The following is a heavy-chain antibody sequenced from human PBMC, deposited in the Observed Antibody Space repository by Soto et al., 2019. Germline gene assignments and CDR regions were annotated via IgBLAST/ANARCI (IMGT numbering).Heavy chain of an antibody. Sequence: GGSLSLSCAASGFTFSSYWMSWVRPAPGKGLEWVANIKQDGSEKYYVDSVKGRFTISRDNAKNSLYLQMNSLRAEDTAVYYCARPLIPPTREEGYWGQGTPVTVSS. CDR2: IKQDGSEK. CDR1: GFTFSSYW. J-gene: IGHJ4*02. CDR3: ARPLIPPTREEGY. V-gene: IGHV3-7*03. D-gene: IGHD1-26*01.